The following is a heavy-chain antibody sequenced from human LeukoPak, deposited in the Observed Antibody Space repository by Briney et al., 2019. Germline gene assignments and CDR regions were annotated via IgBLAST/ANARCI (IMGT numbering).Heavy chain of an antibody. V-gene: IGHV6-1*01. CDR1: GDSVSSNSVV. CDR2: TYYRSKWFN. Sequence: SQTLSLTCAISGDSVSSNSVVWNWIRQSPSRGLEWLGRTYYRSKWFNDYAESVKSQITINPDTSRNQFSLQLSSVTPEDTAVYYCARATREGYTPLDYWGQGTLVIVSS. CDR3: ARATREGYTPLDY. D-gene: IGHD5-24*01. J-gene: IGHJ4*02.